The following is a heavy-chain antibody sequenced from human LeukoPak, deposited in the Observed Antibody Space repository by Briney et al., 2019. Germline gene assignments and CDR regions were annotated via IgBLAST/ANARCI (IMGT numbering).Heavy chain of an antibody. CDR2: ISSSGSTI. Sequence: GGSLRLSCAASGFTFSSYEMNWVRQAPGKGLEWVSYISSSGSTIYYADSVKGRFTISRDNAKNPLHLQMNSLRAEDTAVYYCARVGVEQYLVLSYSMDVWGQGTLVTVSS. D-gene: IGHD6-13*01. J-gene: IGHJ4*02. CDR3: ARVGVEQYLVLSYSMDV. V-gene: IGHV3-48*03. CDR1: GFTFSSYE.